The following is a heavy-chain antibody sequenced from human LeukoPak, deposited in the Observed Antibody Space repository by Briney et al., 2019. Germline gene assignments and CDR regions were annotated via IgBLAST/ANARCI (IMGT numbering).Heavy chain of an antibody. Sequence: PSETLSLTCTVSGGSISSYYWSWIRQPPGKGLEWIGDIYYSGSTNYNPSLKSRVTISVDTSKNQFSLKLSSVTAADTAVYYCARGFGYCSGGSCYAEYYFDYWGQGTLVTVSS. CDR2: IYYSGST. V-gene: IGHV4-59*01. CDR1: GGSISSYY. J-gene: IGHJ4*02. D-gene: IGHD2-15*01. CDR3: ARGFGYCSGGSCYAEYYFDY.